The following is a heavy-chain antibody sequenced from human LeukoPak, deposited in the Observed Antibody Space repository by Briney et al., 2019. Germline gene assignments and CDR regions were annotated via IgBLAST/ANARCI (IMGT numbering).Heavy chain of an antibody. CDR3: VRGYSFGPYGMDV. D-gene: IGHD2-15*01. CDR2: ISDSGGST. V-gene: IGHV3-64D*09. CDR1: GFPFSSYA. J-gene: IGHJ6*02. Sequence: AGGSLRLSCSASGFPFSSYAMHWVRQAPGKELEYVSAISDSGGSTYFADSVKGRFTISRDNSKNTLYLQMSSLRAEDTAVYFCVRGYSFGPYGMDVWGQGTTVTVSS.